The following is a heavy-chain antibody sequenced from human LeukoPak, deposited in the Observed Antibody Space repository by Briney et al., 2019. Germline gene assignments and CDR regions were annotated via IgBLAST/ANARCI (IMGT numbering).Heavy chain of an antibody. CDR2: IRKDGSEK. CDR3: ARGFQRGDSPV. V-gene: IGHV3-7*01. Sequence: GGSLRLSCAPSGFTFSAYSLSWVRQAPGKGLEWVAKIRKDGSEKDYVDSVKGRFTISRDNAKGSLYLQLNSLRAEDTAVYYCARGFQRGDSPVWGQGTLVTVSS. J-gene: IGHJ4*02. D-gene: IGHD2-21*02. CDR1: GFTFSAYS.